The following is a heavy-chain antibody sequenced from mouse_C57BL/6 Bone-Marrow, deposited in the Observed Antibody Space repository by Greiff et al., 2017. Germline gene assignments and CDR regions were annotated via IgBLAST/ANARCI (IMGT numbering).Heavy chain of an antibody. J-gene: IGHJ2*01. V-gene: IGHV1-7*01. Sequence: VQLQQSGAELAKPGASVKLSCKASGYTFTSYWMHWVKQRPGQGLEWIGYINPSSGYTKYNQKFKDKATLTADKSSSTAYMQLRSLTYEDSAVYYCARYTTVVAYYFDYWGQGTTLTVSS. CDR3: ARYTTVVAYYFDY. D-gene: IGHD1-1*01. CDR2: INPSSGYT. CDR1: GYTFTSYW.